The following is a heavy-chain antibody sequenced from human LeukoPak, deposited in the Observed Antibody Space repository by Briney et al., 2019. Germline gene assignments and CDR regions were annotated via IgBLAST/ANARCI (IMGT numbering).Heavy chain of an antibody. V-gene: IGHV4-30-4*01. CDR3: AGRLVSVGGNWFDP. Sequence: SQTLSLTCTVSGGSISSGDYYWSWIRQPPGKGLEWIGYIYYSGSTYYNPSLKSRVTISVDTSKTQFPLKLSSVTAAATAVYYCAGRLVSVGGNWFDPWGQGTLVTVSS. D-gene: IGHD6-19*01. J-gene: IGHJ5*02. CDR2: IYYSGST. CDR1: GGSISSGDYY.